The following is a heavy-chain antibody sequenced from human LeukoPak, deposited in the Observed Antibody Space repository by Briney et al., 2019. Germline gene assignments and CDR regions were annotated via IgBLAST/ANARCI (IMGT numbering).Heavy chain of an antibody. D-gene: IGHD3-22*01. CDR1: GGSISSYY. J-gene: IGHJ3*02. Sequence: SETLSLTCTVSGGSISSYYWSWIRQPPGKGLEWIGSIYYSGSTYYNPPLKSRVTISVDTSKNQFSLKLSSVTAADTAVYYCARDLDYYDYAFDIWGQGTMVTVSS. CDR3: ARDLDYYDYAFDI. V-gene: IGHV4-39*07. CDR2: IYYSGST.